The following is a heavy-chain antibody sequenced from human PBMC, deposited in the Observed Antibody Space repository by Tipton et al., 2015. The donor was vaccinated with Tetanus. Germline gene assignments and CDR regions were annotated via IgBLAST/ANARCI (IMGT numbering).Heavy chain of an antibody. V-gene: IGHV3-13*01. CDR1: GFTFRRYD. J-gene: IGHJ3*02. D-gene: IGHD6-19*01. CDR2: IGAGGET. Sequence: RLSCAASGFTFRRYDMHWVRQVTGKPLEWVAAIGAGGETYYLESVKGRFTISREDAKNSLFLQMNTLRAEDTALYYCVRVSSAWLQRDAFDIWGQGTTVTVSS. CDR3: VRVSSAWLQRDAFDI.